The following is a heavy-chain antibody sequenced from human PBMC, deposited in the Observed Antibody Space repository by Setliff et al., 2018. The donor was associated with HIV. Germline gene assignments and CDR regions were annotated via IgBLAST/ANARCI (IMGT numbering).Heavy chain of an antibody. Sequence: PSETLSLTCTVSGGSITSGNYFWTWIRPPAGKGLEWIGHIYTDGSSNYNPSFRSRVTISVDSSKNQFSLKLSSVTAADTAVYYCARDARWLQFPYFDYWGQGTLVTVSS. CDR1: GGSITSGNYF. J-gene: IGHJ4*01. CDR2: IYTDGSS. CDR3: ARDARWLQFPYFDY. D-gene: IGHD5-12*01. V-gene: IGHV4-61*09.